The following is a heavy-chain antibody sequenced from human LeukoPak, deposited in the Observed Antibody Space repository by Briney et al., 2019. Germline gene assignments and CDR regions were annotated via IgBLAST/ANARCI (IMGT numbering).Heavy chain of an antibody. V-gene: IGHV1-69*05. D-gene: IGHD2-2*02. CDR3: ARAISSTSCYTCWFDP. CDR2: IIPIFGTA. Sequence: GAPVKVSCKASGGTFSSYAISWVRQAPGQGLEWMGGIIPIFGTASYAQKFQGRVTITTDESTSTAYMELSSLRSEDTAVYYCARAISSTSCYTCWFDPWGQGTLVTVSS. J-gene: IGHJ5*02. CDR1: GGTFSSYA.